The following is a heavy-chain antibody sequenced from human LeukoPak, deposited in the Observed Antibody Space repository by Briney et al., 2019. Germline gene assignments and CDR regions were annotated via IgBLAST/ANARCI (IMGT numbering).Heavy chain of an antibody. Sequence: PSETLSLTCTVSGGSISSYYWSWIRQPPGKGLEWIGYIYYSGSTNYNPSLKSRVTISVDTSKNQFSLKLSSVTAADTAVYYCAKTENNWSYGMDVWGQGTTVTVSS. V-gene: IGHV4-59*01. CDR3: AKTENNWSYGMDV. CDR1: GGSISSYY. D-gene: IGHD1-20*01. CDR2: IYYSGST. J-gene: IGHJ6*02.